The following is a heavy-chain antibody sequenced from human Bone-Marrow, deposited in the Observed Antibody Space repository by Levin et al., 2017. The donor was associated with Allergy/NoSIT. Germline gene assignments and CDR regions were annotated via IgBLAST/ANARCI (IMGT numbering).Heavy chain of an antibody. V-gene: IGHV3-74*03. Sequence: GESLKISCEASGFTFRNSWFHWVRQAPGKGLVWVARINSDGDKTMYADSVKGRFTVSRDNDKSTVSLEMSSLRAEDTAMYFCGRIHCSAGVCSPGPIDYWGQGTLVTVSS. CDR2: INSDGDKT. CDR1: GFTFRNSW. CDR3: GRIHCSAGVCSPGPIDY. D-gene: IGHD2-8*02. J-gene: IGHJ4*02.